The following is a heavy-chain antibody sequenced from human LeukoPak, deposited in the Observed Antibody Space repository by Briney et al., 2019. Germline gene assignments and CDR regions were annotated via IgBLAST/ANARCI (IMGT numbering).Heavy chain of an antibody. J-gene: IGHJ2*01. V-gene: IGHV4-61*01. D-gene: IGHD5-18*01. Sequence: SETLSLTCTVSGGSVSSGSYYWSWIRQPPGKGLEWIGYIYYSGSTNYNPSLKSRVTISVDTSKNQFSLKPSSVTAADTAVYYCARERLPESGYFDLWGRGTLVTVSS. CDR1: GGSVSSGSYY. CDR2: IYYSGST. CDR3: ARERLPESGYFDL.